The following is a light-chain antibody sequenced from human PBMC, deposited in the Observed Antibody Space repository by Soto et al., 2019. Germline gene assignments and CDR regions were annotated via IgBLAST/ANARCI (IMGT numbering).Light chain of an antibody. Sequence: EIVLTQSPGTLSLSPGERASLSCRASQSVSSNYLAWYQQKPGQAPRLLIYDASRRATGIPDRFSGSGSGTDFTLTISRLEPEDLAVYYCQQYDGSVWTFGQGTKVDI. J-gene: IGKJ1*01. CDR1: QSVSSNY. V-gene: IGKV3-20*01. CDR3: QQYDGSVWT. CDR2: DAS.